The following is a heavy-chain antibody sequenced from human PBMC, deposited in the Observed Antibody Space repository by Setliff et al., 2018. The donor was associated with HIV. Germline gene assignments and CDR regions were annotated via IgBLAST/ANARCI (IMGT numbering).Heavy chain of an antibody. Sequence: GGSLRLSCAASGFTFSSYGMHWVRQAPGKGLEWVTFIRHDGINEDYRDSVKGRFSVFRDNSKNTVFLQMNSLRVEDTALYYCARGVPGICSGGTCYLEYWGQGALVTVSS. V-gene: IGHV3-30*02. CDR2: IRHDGINE. CDR3: ARGVPGICSGGTCYLEY. CDR1: GFTFSSYG. J-gene: IGHJ4*02. D-gene: IGHD2-15*01.